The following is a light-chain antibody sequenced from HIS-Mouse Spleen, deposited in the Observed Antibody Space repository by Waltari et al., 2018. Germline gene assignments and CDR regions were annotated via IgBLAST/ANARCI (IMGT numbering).Light chain of an antibody. Sequence: QSALTQPRSVSGSPGQSVTISCTGTSRDVGGYNYVSWYQQHPGQAPKHMIYDVSKRASGVPVRFSGSKSGTTASLTISGLQAEDEADYYCCSYAGSYRVFGTGTKVTVL. V-gene: IGLV2-11*01. CDR3: CSYAGSYRV. CDR1: SRDVGGYNY. CDR2: DVS. J-gene: IGLJ1*01.